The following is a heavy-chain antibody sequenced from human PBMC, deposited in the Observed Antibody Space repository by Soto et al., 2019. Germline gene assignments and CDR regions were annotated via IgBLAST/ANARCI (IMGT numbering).Heavy chain of an antibody. Sequence: ETLSLTCAVYGGSFSGYYWSWIRQPPGKGLEWIGEINHSGSTNYNPSLKSRVTISVDTSKNQFSLKLSSVTAADTAVYYCARGHVVREDYYYGMDVWGQGTTV. CDR2: INHSGST. V-gene: IGHV4-34*01. J-gene: IGHJ6*02. CDR1: GGSFSGYY. D-gene: IGHD3-10*01. CDR3: ARGHVVREDYYYGMDV.